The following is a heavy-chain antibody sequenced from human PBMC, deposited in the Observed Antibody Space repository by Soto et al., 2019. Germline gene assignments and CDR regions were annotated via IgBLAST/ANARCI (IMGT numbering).Heavy chain of an antibody. J-gene: IGHJ3*02. V-gene: IGHV4-31*03. CDR2: IYYSGST. Sequence: QVQLQESGPGLVKPSQTLSLTCTVSGGSISSGGYYWSWIRQHPGKGLEWIGYIYYSGSTYYNPSLKSRVTISVDTSKNQFSLKLSSVTAADTAVYYCARDPVDTAMVVAFDIWGQGTMVTVSS. D-gene: IGHD5-18*01. CDR3: ARDPVDTAMVVAFDI. CDR1: GGSISSGGYY.